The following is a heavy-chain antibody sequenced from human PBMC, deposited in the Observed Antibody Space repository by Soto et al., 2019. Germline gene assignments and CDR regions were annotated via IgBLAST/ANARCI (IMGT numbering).Heavy chain of an antibody. CDR2: IYSGGST. J-gene: IGHJ2*01. V-gene: IGHV3-66*01. D-gene: IGHD3-3*01. Sequence: EVQLVESGGGLVQPGGSLRLSCAASGFTVSSHYMSWVRQAPGKGLEWVSVIYSGGSTYYTDSVKGRFTIARDKSKNSLVLQVNGLGGGDTGVYYWAREYYGCSSRYFDLWGRGTLVPVAS. CDR1: GFTVSSHY. CDR3: AREYYGCSSRYFDL.